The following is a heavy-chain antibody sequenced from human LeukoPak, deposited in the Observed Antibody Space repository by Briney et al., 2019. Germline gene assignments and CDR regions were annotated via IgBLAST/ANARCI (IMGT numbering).Heavy chain of an antibody. Sequence: GGSLRLSCAASGFTFSSYSMNWVRQAPGKGLEWVSSISSSSSYVYYADSVKGRFTISRDNAKNSLYLQMNSLRAEDTAVYYCAELGITMIGGVWGQGTLVTVSS. V-gene: IGHV3-21*01. CDR1: GFTFSSYS. CDR2: ISSSSSYV. D-gene: IGHD3-10*02. J-gene: IGHJ4*02. CDR3: AELGITMIGGV.